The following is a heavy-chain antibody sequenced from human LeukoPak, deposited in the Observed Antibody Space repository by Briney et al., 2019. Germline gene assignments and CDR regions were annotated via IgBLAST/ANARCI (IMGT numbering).Heavy chain of an antibody. CDR3: ARAPFKYCSGGSCYAGA. CDR2: ISGSGGST. CDR1: GFTFSSYG. J-gene: IGHJ4*02. Sequence: GGSLRLSCAASGFTFSSYGMSWVRQAPGKGLEWVSAISGSGGSTYYADSVKGRFTISRDNSKNTLYLQMNSLRAEDTAVYYCARAPFKYCSGGSCYAGAWGQGTLVTVSS. V-gene: IGHV3-23*01. D-gene: IGHD2-15*01.